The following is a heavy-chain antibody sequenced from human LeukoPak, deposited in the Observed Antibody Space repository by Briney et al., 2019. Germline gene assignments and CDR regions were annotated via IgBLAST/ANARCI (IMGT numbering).Heavy chain of an antibody. V-gene: IGHV4-34*01. D-gene: IGHD2-15*01. CDR2: INHSGST. J-gene: IGHJ4*02. Sequence: SETLSLTCAVCGGSFCGYYWSWIRQPPGKGLEWIGEINHSGSTNYNPSLKSRVTISVDTSKNQFSLKLSSVTAADTAVYYCARAGRYCSGGSCYRSPIDYWGQGTLVTVSS. CDR3: ARAGRYCSGGSCYRSPIDY. CDR1: GGSFCGYY.